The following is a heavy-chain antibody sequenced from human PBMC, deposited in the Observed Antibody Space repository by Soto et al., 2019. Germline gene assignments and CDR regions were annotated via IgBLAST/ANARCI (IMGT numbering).Heavy chain of an antibody. J-gene: IGHJ4*02. V-gene: IGHV1-46*01. D-gene: IGHD3-16*01. Sequence: GASVKVSCKASGHTFTNYYMHWVRQAPGQGLEWMGVIHYSGATPTYAQKFQGRVTMARDTSTSTVYVELSSLTSEDTAVYYCARRGPDLATIGSFDCWGQGTLVTVSS. CDR1: GHTFTNYY. CDR2: IHYSGATP. CDR3: ARRGPDLATIGSFDC.